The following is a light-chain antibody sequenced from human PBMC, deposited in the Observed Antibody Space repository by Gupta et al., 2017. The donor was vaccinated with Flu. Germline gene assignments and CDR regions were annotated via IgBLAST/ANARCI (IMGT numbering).Light chain of an antibody. CDR3: QTYDRTSYV. Sequence: NFMLTQPRSVSESPGRTVTISCSRSSGSIASDYVQWYHQLLGSAAMLLIYEDNQRSSGVPDRFSGAVDISSGSAALTISGLKIEDEGDYYCQTYDRTSYVFGTGTKVTVL. J-gene: IGLJ1*01. CDR1: SGSIASDY. V-gene: IGLV6-57*03. CDR2: EDN.